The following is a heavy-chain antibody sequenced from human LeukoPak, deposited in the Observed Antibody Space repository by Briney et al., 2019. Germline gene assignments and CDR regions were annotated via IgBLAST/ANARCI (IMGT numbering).Heavy chain of an antibody. J-gene: IGHJ3*02. V-gene: IGHV1-69*05. Sequence: GASVKVSCKASGGTFSSYAISWVRQAPGQGLEWMGGIIPIFGTANYAQKFQGRVTITTDESTSTAYMELSSLRSEDTAVYYCARVKGYDFWSPGVYAFDIWGQGTMVTVSS. CDR1: GGTFSSYA. CDR3: ARVKGYDFWSPGVYAFDI. D-gene: IGHD3-3*01. CDR2: IIPIFGTA.